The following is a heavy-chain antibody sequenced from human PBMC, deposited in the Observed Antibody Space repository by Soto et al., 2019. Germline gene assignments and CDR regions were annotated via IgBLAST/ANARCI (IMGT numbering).Heavy chain of an antibody. CDR1: GGSISGYY. V-gene: IGHV4-30-2*01. Sequence: SETLXLTCTVSGGSISGYYWSWIRQPPGKGLEWIGYIYHSVSTYYNPSLKSRVTISVDRSKNQFSLKLSSVTAADTAVYYCTRVHDYWGQGTLVTVSS. CDR3: TRVHDY. CDR2: IYHSVST. J-gene: IGHJ4*02.